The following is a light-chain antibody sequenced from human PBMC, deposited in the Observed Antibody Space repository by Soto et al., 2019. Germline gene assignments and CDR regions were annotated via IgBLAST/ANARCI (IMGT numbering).Light chain of an antibody. CDR3: QQRSNWPIT. CDR2: DAS. V-gene: IGKV3-11*01. CDR1: QSAGNF. Sequence: EIVMTQKPATLSVSPGETASLSCRASQSAGNFLAWYQQKPGQAPRLLIYDASNRATGIPARFSGSGSGTDFTLTISSLEPEDFAVYYCQQRSNWPITFGQGRRLEIK. J-gene: IGKJ5*01.